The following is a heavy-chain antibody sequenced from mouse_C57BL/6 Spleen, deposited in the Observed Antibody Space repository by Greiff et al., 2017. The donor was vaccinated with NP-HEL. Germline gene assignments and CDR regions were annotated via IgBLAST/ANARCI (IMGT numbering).Heavy chain of an antibody. Sequence: QVQLQQSGPELVKPGASVKISCKASGYAFSSSWMNWVKQRPGKGLEWIGRIYPGDGDTNYNGKFKGKATLTADKSSSTAYMQLSSLTSEDSAVYFCARLYGSSYGNAMDYWGQGTSVTVSS. D-gene: IGHD1-1*01. CDR1: GYAFSSSW. CDR2: IYPGDGDT. CDR3: ARLYGSSYGNAMDY. V-gene: IGHV1-82*01. J-gene: IGHJ4*01.